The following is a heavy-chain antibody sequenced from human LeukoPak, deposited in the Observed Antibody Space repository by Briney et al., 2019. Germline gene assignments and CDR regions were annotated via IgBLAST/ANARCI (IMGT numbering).Heavy chain of an antibody. CDR3: ARTVVPAAPFDY. CDR1: GGSISSSSYY. V-gene: IGHV4-39*01. D-gene: IGHD2-2*01. CDR2: IYYSGST. J-gene: IGHJ4*02. Sequence: SETLSLTCTVSGGSISSSSYYWGWIRQLPGKGLEWIGSIYYSGSTYYNPSLKSRVTISVDTSKNQFSLKLSSVTAADTAVYYWARTVVPAAPFDYWGQGTLVTVSS.